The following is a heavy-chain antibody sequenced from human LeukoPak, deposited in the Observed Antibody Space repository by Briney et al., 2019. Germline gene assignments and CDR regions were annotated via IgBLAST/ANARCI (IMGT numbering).Heavy chain of an antibody. CDR3: ARDPYYYDSSGYYPFDP. CDR2: INPNSGGT. J-gene: IGHJ5*02. Sequence: ASVKVSCKASGYTFTGYYMHWVRQAPGQGPEWMGRINPNSGGTNYAQKFQGRVTMTRDTSISTAYMELSRLRSDDTAVYYCARDPYYYDSSGYYPFDPWGQGTLVTVSS. CDR1: GYTFTGYY. V-gene: IGHV1-2*06. D-gene: IGHD3-22*01.